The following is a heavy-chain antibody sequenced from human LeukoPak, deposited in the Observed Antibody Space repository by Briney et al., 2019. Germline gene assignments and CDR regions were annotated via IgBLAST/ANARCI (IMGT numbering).Heavy chain of an antibody. Sequence: SETLSLTCTVSGGPISIYYWNWIRQPPGKGLEWIGYIYNSGSSTIYNPSLKSRVTISVDTSKNQFSLRLSSVTAADTAVYFCVRDRELTYWGQGTLVTVSS. CDR1: GGPISIYY. J-gene: IGHJ4*02. V-gene: IGHV4-59*01. CDR2: IYNSGSST. D-gene: IGHD3-10*01. CDR3: VRDRELTY.